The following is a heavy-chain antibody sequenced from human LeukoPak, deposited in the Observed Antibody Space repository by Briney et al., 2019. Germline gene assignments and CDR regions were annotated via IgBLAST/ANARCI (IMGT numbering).Heavy chain of an antibody. J-gene: IGHJ4*02. Sequence: PGGSLRLSCAASGFTFSSYEMNWVRQAPGKGLEWVSYISSSGSTIYYADSVKGRFTISRDNAKNSLYLQMNSLRAEDTGVYYCARAYSSSSVDYWGQGTLVAVSS. D-gene: IGHD6-6*01. V-gene: IGHV3-48*03. CDR2: ISSSGSTI. CDR3: ARAYSSSSVDY. CDR1: GFTFSSYE.